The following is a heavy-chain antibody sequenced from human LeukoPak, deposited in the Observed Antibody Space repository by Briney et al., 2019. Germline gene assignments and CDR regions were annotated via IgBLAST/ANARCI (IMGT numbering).Heavy chain of an antibody. CDR1: EFTFSDYW. V-gene: IGHV3-7*01. CDR3: GRYLRSTSGSI. J-gene: IGHJ4*02. CDR2: INEDGSDE. Sequence: QPGGSPRLSCGASEFTFSDYWMSWVRQAPGKGLEWVASINEDGSDEYYVDSVKGRLTISRDNAKNSLYLQMNSLRAEDTAVYYCGRYLRSTSGSIWGQGTLVTVSS. D-gene: IGHD1-1*01.